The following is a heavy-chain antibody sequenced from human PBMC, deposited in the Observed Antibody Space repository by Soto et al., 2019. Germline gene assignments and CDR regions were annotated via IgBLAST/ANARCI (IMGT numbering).Heavy chain of an antibody. CDR1: GDSVSSNSAA. CDR3: ARELQQQLVLYYSYYGLVV. V-gene: IGHV6-1*01. CDR2: TYYRSKWYN. J-gene: IGHJ6*02. Sequence: SQTLSLTCAISGDSVSSNSAAWNWIRQSPSRGLEWLGRTYYRSKWYNDYAVSVKSRITINPDTSKNQFSLQLNSVTPEDTAVYYCARELQQQLVLYYSYYGLVVWGQGTTVTVS. D-gene: IGHD6-13*01.